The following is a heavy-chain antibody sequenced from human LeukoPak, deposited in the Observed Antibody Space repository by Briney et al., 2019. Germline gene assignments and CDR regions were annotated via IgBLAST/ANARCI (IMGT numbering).Heavy chain of an antibody. Sequence: PGGSLRLSCAASGFTFSSYGMSWVRQAPGKGLEWVSAISGSGGSTYYADSVKGRFTISRDNSKNTLYVQMNSLRADDTAVYYCAKDSSDYYFDYWGQGTLVTVSS. J-gene: IGHJ4*02. CDR3: AKDSSDYYFDY. CDR2: ISGSGGST. V-gene: IGHV3-23*01. CDR1: GFTFSSYG. D-gene: IGHD3-22*01.